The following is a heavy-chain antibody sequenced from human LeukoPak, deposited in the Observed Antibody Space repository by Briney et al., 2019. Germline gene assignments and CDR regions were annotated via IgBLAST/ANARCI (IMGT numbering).Heavy chain of an antibody. V-gene: IGHV3-23*01. Sequence: GGSLRLSCAASGFTFSSYAMSWVRQAPGKGLEWVSAISGSGGSTYYADSVKGRFTISRDNSKNTLYLQMNSLRAEDTAVYYCAKEGPCSSTSCYRQWFDPWGQGTLVTVSS. CDR3: AKEGPCSSTSCYRQWFDP. CDR2: ISGSGGST. CDR1: GFTFSSYA. D-gene: IGHD2-2*01. J-gene: IGHJ5*02.